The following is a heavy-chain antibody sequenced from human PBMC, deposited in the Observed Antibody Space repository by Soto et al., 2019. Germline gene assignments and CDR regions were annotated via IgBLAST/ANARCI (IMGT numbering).Heavy chain of an antibody. CDR1: GFTFSSYG. D-gene: IGHD3-3*01. V-gene: IGHV3-30*18. J-gene: IGHJ4*02. CDR2: ISYDGSNK. CDR3: AKDPLDDFWSGYQGPPPLQGYFDY. Sequence: GGSLRLSCAASGFTFSSYGMHWVRQAPGKGLEWVAVISYDGSNKYYADSVKGRFTISRDNSKNTLYLQMNSLRAEDTAVYYCAKDPLDDFWSGYQGPPPLQGYFDYWGQGTLVTVSS.